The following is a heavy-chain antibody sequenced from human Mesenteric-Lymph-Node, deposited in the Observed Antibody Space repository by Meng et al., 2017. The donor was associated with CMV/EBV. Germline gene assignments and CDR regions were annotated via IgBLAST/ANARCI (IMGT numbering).Heavy chain of an antibody. V-gene: IGHV3-11*01. J-gene: IGHJ5*02. CDR2: ISSSGSTI. Sequence: GESLKISCAASGFTFSDYYMSWIRQAPGKGLEWVSYISSSGSTIYHADSVKGRFTISRDNAKNSLYLQMNSLRAEDTAVYYCARDGEYSSPYNWFDPWGQGTLVTVSS. D-gene: IGHD6-6*01. CDR3: ARDGEYSSPYNWFDP. CDR1: GFTFSDYY.